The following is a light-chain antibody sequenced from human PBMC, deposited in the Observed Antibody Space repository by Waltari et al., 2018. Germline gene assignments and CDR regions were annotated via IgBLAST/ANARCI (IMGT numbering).Light chain of an antibody. CDR3: QQYFSAGDT. J-gene: IGKJ3*01. V-gene: IGKV4-1*01. CDR1: QTMFYNSKNY. CDR2: WAS. Sequence: DIVLTQSPESLAVSLGGKATITCQSSQTMFYNSKNYLAWYQKKGGHPPRLLIYWASTRQSGVPDRFSGSGAETEFTLTINNLQPEDAAVYYCQQYFSAGDTFGPGTKVHVK.